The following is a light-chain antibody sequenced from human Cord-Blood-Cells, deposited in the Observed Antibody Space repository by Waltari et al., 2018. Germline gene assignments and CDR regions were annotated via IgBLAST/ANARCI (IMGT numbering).Light chain of an antibody. CDR1: SSDVGRYNL. Sequence: QSALTQPASVSGSPGQSITISCTGTSSDVGRYNLVSWYPQHPGKAPKLIIYEVSKRPSGVSNRFSGSKSGNTASLTISGLQAEDEADYYCCSYAGTHVVFGGGTKLTVL. CDR3: CSYAGTHVV. CDR2: EVS. V-gene: IGLV2-23*02. J-gene: IGLJ2*01.